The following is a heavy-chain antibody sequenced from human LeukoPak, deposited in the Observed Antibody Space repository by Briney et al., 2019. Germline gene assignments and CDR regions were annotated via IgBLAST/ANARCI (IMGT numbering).Heavy chain of an antibody. Sequence: PGGSLRLSCVASGFSLNDYSMNWVRQAPGKGLEWVASISSSSINIKYADSVKGRFTISRDDAKNLLHLQLNSLRVEDTAVYYCAREDDLDYWGQGTLVTVSS. CDR2: ISSSSINI. CDR1: GFSLNDYS. J-gene: IGHJ4*02. CDR3: AREDDLDY. V-gene: IGHV3-21*01.